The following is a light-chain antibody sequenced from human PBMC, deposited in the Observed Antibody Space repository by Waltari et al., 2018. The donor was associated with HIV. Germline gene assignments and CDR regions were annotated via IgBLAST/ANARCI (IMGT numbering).Light chain of an antibody. CDR1: SSNIGAGYD. CDR3: QSYDISLSGSGV. V-gene: IGLV1-40*01. J-gene: IGLJ2*01. Sequence: QSVLTQPPSVSGAPGPRVTISCTGSSSNIGAGYDVHWYQQLPGTAPKLLIYGNTNRPSGVPDRFSGSKSGTSASLAITGLQAEDEADYYCQSYDISLSGSGVFGGGTRLTVL. CDR2: GNT.